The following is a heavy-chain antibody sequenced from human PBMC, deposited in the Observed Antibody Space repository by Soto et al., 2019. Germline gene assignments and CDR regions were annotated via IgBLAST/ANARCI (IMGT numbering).Heavy chain of an antibody. CDR3: ARFSRTHDTEY. J-gene: IGHJ4*02. D-gene: IGHD1-1*01. V-gene: IGHV3-7*05. Sequence: EEQLVESGGGLVQPGESLTLSCRTPGFTFNNYWMSWLRQAPGKGLEWVANINQDGSQRYYVDSVKGRLTFSRDNAKTSLYLQMNSLSVQDTALYYCARFSRTHDTEYWGQGTLVSVSS. CDR1: GFTFNNYW. CDR2: INQDGSQR.